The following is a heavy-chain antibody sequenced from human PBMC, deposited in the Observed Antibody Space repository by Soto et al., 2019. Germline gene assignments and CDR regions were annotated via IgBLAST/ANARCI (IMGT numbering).Heavy chain of an antibody. V-gene: IGHV1-18*01. CDR2: ISTNNVDT. J-gene: IGHJ4*02. Sequence: QVRLVQSGVQLKKPGASVKVSCKASGYIFTNYGISWVRQAPGPGLEWFACISTNNVDTTYAQKVQGRLTMSTDTSTNTAYMEMRGLRSDDTAVYYCARGSRDGSGDPYYFDSWCQGTLVTVSS. CDR1: GYIFTNYG. D-gene: IGHD2-21*02. CDR3: ARGSRDGSGDPYYFDS.